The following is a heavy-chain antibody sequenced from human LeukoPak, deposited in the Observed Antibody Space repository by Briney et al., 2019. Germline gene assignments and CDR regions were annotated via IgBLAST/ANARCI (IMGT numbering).Heavy chain of an antibody. V-gene: IGHV3-9*01. Sequence: PGGSLRLSCAASGFTFYDYAMHWVRQVPGKGLEWVSGISWNSGSIGYADSVKGRFTISRDNAKNSLSLQMNSVRPEDTAIFYCARDRSSSSWYGLDYWGQGTLVTVSS. CDR1: GFTFYDYA. J-gene: IGHJ4*02. D-gene: IGHD6-13*01. CDR3: ARDRSSSSWYGLDY. CDR2: ISWNSGSI.